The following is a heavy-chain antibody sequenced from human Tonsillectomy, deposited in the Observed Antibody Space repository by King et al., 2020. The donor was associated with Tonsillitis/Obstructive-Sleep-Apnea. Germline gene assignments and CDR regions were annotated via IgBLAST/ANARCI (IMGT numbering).Heavy chain of an antibody. CDR3: ARLEYLFVGGGYMDV. V-gene: IGHV4-59*01. D-gene: IGHD2-15*01. Sequence: QLQESGPGLVKASETLSLTCTVSGGPINSFDWSWIRQPPGKGLEWIGYMFYSGSTNYNPSLKSRVTISADTSKKQFSLKLSSVTAADTAVYYCARLEYLFVGGGYMDVWGKGTTVTVSS. J-gene: IGHJ6*03. CDR1: GGPINSFD. CDR2: MFYSGST.